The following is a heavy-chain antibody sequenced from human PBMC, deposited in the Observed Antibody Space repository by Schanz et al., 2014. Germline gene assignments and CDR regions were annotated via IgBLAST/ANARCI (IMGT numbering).Heavy chain of an antibody. CDR1: GFTFSTYY. D-gene: IGHD3-16*01. J-gene: IGHJ3*01. V-gene: IGHV3-21*06. Sequence: EVQLVESGGGLAQPGGSLRLSCAASGFTFSTYYMNWVRQAPGKGLEWVSSISSSSSYISYADSVKGRFTISRDNGKTSLYLQMKSGRAEDTAVYFCARDYEGALSSPRHDAFDVWGQGTVVTVSS. CDR3: ARDYEGALSSPRHDAFDV. CDR2: ISSSSSYI.